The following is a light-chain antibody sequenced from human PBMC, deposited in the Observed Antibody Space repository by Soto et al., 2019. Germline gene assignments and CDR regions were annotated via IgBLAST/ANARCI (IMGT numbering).Light chain of an antibody. J-gene: IGKJ5*01. CDR1: QDISNY. CDR3: QQYNDYPIT. CDR2: AAS. Sequence: DIQMTQSPSSLSASVGDRVTITCRASQDISNYLVWFQQKPGKAPKSLIYAASNLQSGVPSKFSGSGSGTDFTLTISSLQPEDFATYYCQQYNDYPITFGQGTRLEIK. V-gene: IGKV1-16*02.